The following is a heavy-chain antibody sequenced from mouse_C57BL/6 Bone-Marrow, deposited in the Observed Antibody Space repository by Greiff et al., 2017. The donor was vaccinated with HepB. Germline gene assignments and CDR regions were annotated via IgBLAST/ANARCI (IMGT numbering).Heavy chain of an antibody. CDR3: VRHGRQLRLPFAY. J-gene: IGHJ3*01. CDR1: GFSFNTYA. CDR2: IRSKSNNYAT. Sequence: EVKLQESGGGLVQPKGSLKLSCAASGFSFNTYAMNWVRQAPGKGLEWVARIRSKSNNYATYYADSVKDRFTISRDDSESMLYLQMNNLKTEDTAMYYCVRHGRQLRLPFAYWGQGTLVTVSA. V-gene: IGHV10-1*01. D-gene: IGHD3-2*02.